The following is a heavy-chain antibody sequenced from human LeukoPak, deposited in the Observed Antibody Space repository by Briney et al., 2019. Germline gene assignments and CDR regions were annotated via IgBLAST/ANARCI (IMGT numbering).Heavy chain of an antibody. V-gene: IGHV3-74*01. Sequence: GGSLRLSCAASGFTFSSYWMHWVRQAPGKGLVWVSRIKSDGISTGYADSVEGRFTISRDNAKNTLYLQMNSLRAEDTAVYYCARGRPTTMEEWGQGTLVTVSS. CDR1: GFTFSSYW. D-gene: IGHD3-10*01. CDR3: ARGRPTTMEE. J-gene: IGHJ4*02. CDR2: IKSDGIST.